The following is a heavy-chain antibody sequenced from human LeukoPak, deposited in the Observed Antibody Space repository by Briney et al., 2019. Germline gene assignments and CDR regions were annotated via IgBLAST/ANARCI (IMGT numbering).Heavy chain of an antibody. V-gene: IGHV4-31*03. CDR1: GDSITRDGSY. D-gene: IGHD1-26*01. CDR3: ARGIDSGPQRGCWFDP. J-gene: IGHJ5*02. CDR2: IPYSGKL. Sequence: SETLSLTCTVSGDSITRDGSYWSWIRQHPGKVLEWIGHIPYSGKLDYHPSLRSRFTISRDSSKNQVSLKLTSVTAADTAVYYCARGIDSGPQRGCWFDPWGQGILVTVSS.